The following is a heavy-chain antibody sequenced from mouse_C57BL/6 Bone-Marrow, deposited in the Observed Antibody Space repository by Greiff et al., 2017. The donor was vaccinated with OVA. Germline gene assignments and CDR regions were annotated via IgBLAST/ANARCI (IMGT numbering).Heavy chain of an antibody. CDR3: AKREGSSYYWYFDV. CDR1: GFSLTSYG. Sequence: VKLMESGPGLVQPSQSLSITCTVSGFSLTSYGVHWVRQSPGKGLEWLGVIWRGGSTDYNAAFMSRLSITKDNSKSQVFFKMNSLQADDTAIYYCAKREGSSYYWYFDVWGTGTTVTVSS. J-gene: IGHJ1*03. CDR2: IWRGGST. V-gene: IGHV2-5*01. D-gene: IGHD1-1*01.